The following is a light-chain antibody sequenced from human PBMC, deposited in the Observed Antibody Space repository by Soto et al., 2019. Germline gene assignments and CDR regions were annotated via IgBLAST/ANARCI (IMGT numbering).Light chain of an antibody. Sequence: EIVTTQSPAALSVSPGERATLSCGASQSVSSNLAWYQQKPGQAPRLLIYGASTRATGIPARFSGSGSGTEFTLTISSLQSEDFAVYYCQQYNNWPPITFGQGTRLEIK. J-gene: IGKJ5*01. CDR3: QQYNNWPPIT. V-gene: IGKV3-15*01. CDR1: QSVSSN. CDR2: GAS.